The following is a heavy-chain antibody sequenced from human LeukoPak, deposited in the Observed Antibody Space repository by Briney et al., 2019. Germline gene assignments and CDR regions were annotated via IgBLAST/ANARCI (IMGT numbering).Heavy chain of an antibody. CDR2: ISSSSSYI. V-gene: IGHV3-21*01. Sequence: PGRSLRLSCAASGFTFSSYSMNWVRQAPGEGLEWVSSISSSSSYIYYADSVKGRFTISRDNAKNSLYLQMNSLRAEDTAVYYCARDGYCGGDCYDAFDIWGQGTMVTVSS. CDR3: ARDGYCGGDCYDAFDI. CDR1: GFTFSSYS. J-gene: IGHJ3*02. D-gene: IGHD2-21*01.